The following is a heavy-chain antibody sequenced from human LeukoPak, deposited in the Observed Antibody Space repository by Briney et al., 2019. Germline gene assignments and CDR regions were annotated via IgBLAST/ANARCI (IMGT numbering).Heavy chain of an antibody. CDR2: ISGSGGST. Sequence: GGSLRLSCAASGFTFSSYAMSWVRQAPGKGLEWVSAISGSGGSTYYADSVKGRFTISRDNSKNTLYLQMNSLRAEDTAVYYCAKGPPAIFNWNYNWFDPWGQGTLVTVSS. CDR1: GFTFSSYA. J-gene: IGHJ5*02. V-gene: IGHV3-23*01. D-gene: IGHD1-7*01. CDR3: AKGPPAIFNWNYNWFDP.